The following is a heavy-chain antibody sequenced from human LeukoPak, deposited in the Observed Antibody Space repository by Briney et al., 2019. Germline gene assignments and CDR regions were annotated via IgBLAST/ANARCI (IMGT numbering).Heavy chain of an antibody. D-gene: IGHD6-13*01. Sequence: GESLKISCTGSGYSFTSYWLGWVRQMPGKGLEWMGIIYPGDSDIRYSPSFQGQVTISADKSISTAYLEWSSLKASDTAIYYCARQGAAGKYYYYYMDVWGKGTTVTVSS. CDR3: ARQGAAGKYYYYYMDV. V-gene: IGHV5-51*01. CDR2: IYPGDSDI. J-gene: IGHJ6*03. CDR1: GYSFTSYW.